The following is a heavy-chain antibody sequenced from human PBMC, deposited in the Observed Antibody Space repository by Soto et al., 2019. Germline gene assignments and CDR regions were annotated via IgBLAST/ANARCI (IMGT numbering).Heavy chain of an antibody. CDR2: LYFSGGT. V-gene: IGHV4-31*03. Sequence: QVHLLESGPGLVKPSQTLSLTCIVSGGSIGHDVYYWGWIRQFPGKGLEWIGYLYFSGGTYYKPSRKSRTTISGDSSKNQFALEVASVTAADTAVYYCAVKANSDYGPWIGFFDFWGQGVLVTVSS. J-gene: IGHJ4*02. CDR1: GGSIGHDVYY. CDR3: AVKANSDYGPWIGFFDF. D-gene: IGHD4-17*01.